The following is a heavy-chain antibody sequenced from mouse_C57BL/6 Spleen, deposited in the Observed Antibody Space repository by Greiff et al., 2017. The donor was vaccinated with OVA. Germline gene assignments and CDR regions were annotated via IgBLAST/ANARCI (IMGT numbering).Heavy chain of an antibody. D-gene: IGHD2-1*01. CDR1: GYTFTTYP. CDR2: FHPYNDDT. CDR3: ARGEYGNYFDY. V-gene: IGHV1-47*01. J-gene: IGHJ2*01. Sequence: QVQLQQSGAELVKPGASVPMSCKASGYTFTTYPIEWLKQNHGKSLEWIGYFHPYNDDTKYNEKFKGKATFTVEKSSSTVYLELSRLTSDDSAVYDCARGEYGNYFDYWGQGTPLTVSS.